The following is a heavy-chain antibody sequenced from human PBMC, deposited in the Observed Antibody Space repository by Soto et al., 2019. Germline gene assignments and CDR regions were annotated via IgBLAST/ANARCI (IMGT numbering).Heavy chain of an antibody. CDR3: ARGLVRGNWFDP. D-gene: IGHD3-10*01. CDR1: GGSFSGYY. V-gene: IGHV4-34*01. CDR2: INHSGST. Sequence: QVQLQQWGAGLLKPSGTLSLTCAVYGGSFSGYYWSWIRQPPGKGLEWIGEINHSGSTNYNPSLKMRVTISVDTSKTQFSLKLSSVTAADTAVHSCARGLVRGNWFDPWGQGTLVTVSS. J-gene: IGHJ5*02.